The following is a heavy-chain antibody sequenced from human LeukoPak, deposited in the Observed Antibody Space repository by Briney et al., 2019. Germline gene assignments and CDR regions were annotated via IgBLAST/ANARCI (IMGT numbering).Heavy chain of an antibody. D-gene: IGHD4-23*01. CDR1: GYTFTSYY. CDR3: ARAPTETTVVTYNWFDP. Sequence: ASVKVSCKASGYTFTSYYMHWVRQAPGQGLEWMGIINPSGGSTSYAQKFQGRVTVTRDMSTSTVYMELSSLRSEDTAVYYCARAPTETTVVTYNWFDPWGQGTLVTVSS. V-gene: IGHV1-46*01. J-gene: IGHJ5*02. CDR2: INPSGGST.